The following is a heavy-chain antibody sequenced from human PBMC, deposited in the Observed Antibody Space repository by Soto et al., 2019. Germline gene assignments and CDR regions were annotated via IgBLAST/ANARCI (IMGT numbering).Heavy chain of an antibody. J-gene: IGHJ2*01. D-gene: IGHD2-15*01. V-gene: IGHV3-9*01. CDR1: GFIFEDYD. Sequence: EVQLVQSGGGLAHPGGSLRLSCEASGFIFEDYDMHWVRQPPGKGLQWVSGISWNSGDKDYGDSVKGRFTISRDNAKNSLDLQMSSLRVEDTATYYCVKKSCSYTRCYTGWFFDLWGRGTLVTVSS. CDR2: ISWNSGDK. CDR3: VKKSCSYTRCYTGWFFDL.